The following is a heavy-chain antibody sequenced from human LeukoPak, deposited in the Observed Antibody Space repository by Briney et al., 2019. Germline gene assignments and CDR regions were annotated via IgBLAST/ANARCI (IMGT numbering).Heavy chain of an antibody. D-gene: IGHD2-15*01. CDR3: AKSGGDCSGGSCYGFFFDY. Sequence: PGGSLRLSCAASGFTFSSYAMSWVRKAQGKGLEWVSAISGSGGSTYYADSVKGRFTISRDNSKNTLYLQMNSLRAEDTAVYYCAKSGGDCSGGSCYGFFFDYWGQGTLVTVSS. CDR2: ISGSGGST. V-gene: IGHV3-23*01. J-gene: IGHJ4*02. CDR1: GFTFSSYA.